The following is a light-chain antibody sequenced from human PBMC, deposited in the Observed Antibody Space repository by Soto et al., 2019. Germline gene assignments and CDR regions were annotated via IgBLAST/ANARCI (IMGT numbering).Light chain of an antibody. CDR2: LGS. J-gene: IGKJ2*01. Sequence: DIVMTQSPLSLPVTPGEPASISCRSSQSLLHSNGYNYLDWYLQKPGQSPQLLIYLGSNRASGVHDRFSGSGSGKDFTLKISSVEAEDVGVYYCRQALQTPRTFGQGTKLEIK. V-gene: IGKV2-28*01. CDR3: RQALQTPRT. CDR1: QSLLHSNGYNY.